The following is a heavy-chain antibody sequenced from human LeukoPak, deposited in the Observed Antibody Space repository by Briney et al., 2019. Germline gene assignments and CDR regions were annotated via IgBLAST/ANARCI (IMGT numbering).Heavy chain of an antibody. Sequence: SETLSLTCTVSGGSISSYYWSWIRQPPGKGLEWIGEIYRSGSTNYNPSLKSRVTISVDKSKNQFSLKLSSLTAADTAVYYCARASHDYGDYSHFDYWGQGTLVTVSS. V-gene: IGHV4-59*12. J-gene: IGHJ4*02. CDR2: IYRSGST. CDR3: ARASHDYGDYSHFDY. D-gene: IGHD4-17*01. CDR1: GGSISSYY.